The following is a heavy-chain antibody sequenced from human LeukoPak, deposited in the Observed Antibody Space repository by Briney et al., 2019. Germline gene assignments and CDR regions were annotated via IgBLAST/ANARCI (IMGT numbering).Heavy chain of an antibody. CDR2: IYYSGST. D-gene: IGHD1-14*01. J-gene: IGHJ4*02. Sequence: KPSETLSLTCTVSGGSISSYYWSWLRQPPGKGLEWIGYIYYSGSTNYNTSLKSRVTISVDTSKNQFSLKLGSVTAADTAVYYCARDGENQYYFDYWGQGTLVTVVS. CDR1: GGSISSYY. V-gene: IGHV4-59*01. CDR3: ARDGENQYYFDY.